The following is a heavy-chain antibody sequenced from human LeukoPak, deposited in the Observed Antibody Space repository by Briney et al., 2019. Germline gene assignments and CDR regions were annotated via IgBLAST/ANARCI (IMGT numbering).Heavy chain of an antibody. Sequence: GGSLRLSCGASGFAFSTYHMNWVRQAPGKGLEWVSSISSISTYMYYADSVKGRFTISRDNAKNSLYLQMNRLRAEDTAVYYCARAHYDFWSGSPEGGDYWGQGTLVTVSS. D-gene: IGHD3-3*01. V-gene: IGHV3-21*01. CDR3: ARAHYDFWSGSPEGGDY. J-gene: IGHJ4*02. CDR2: ISSISTYM. CDR1: GFAFSTYH.